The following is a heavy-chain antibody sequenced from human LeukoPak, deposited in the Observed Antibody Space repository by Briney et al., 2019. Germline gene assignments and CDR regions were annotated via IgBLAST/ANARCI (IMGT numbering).Heavy chain of an antibody. CDR2: ISAYSGAT. J-gene: IGHJ4*02. D-gene: IGHD5/OR15-5a*01. Sequence: ASVKVSCKASGYTLTSYDISWVRQAPGQGLEWMGWISAYSGATKYAQKLQGRATMTTATSTSPAYMELRSLRSDDTAVYYCARVGSEQWVSTAYYFDYSGQRTLVTVSS. V-gene: IGHV1-18*01. CDR1: GYTLTSYD. CDR3: ARVGSEQWVSTAYYFDY.